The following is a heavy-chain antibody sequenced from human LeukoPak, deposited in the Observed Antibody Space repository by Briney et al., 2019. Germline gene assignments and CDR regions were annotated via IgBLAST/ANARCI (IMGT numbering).Heavy chain of an antibody. D-gene: IGHD6-19*01. CDR3: TRGSGWYPDY. V-gene: IGHV3-7*04. CDR2: INQDGREK. J-gene: IGHJ4*02. Sequence: PGGSLRLSCAASGFAFSSFWMSWARQVPGKGLEWVANINQDGREKNYVDSVKGRFTIFRDNAKNSLYLQMNSLRVEDTAVFYCTRGSGWYPDYWGQGTLVTVSS. CDR1: GFAFSSFW.